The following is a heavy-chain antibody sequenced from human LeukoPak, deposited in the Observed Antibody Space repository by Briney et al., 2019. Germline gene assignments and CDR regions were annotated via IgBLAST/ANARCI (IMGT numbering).Heavy chain of an antibody. V-gene: IGHV1-69*04. Sequence: SVKVSCKASGGTFDNSAINWVRQAPGQGLEWMGRIIPILNIPNYAQKLQGRVTIAADKSTSTAYMELSSLRSDDTAVYYFAREKMEVGYYGLDVWGQGTTVTVSS. J-gene: IGHJ6*02. CDR2: IIPILNIP. D-gene: IGHD1-1*01. CDR3: AREKMEVGYYGLDV. CDR1: GGTFDNSA.